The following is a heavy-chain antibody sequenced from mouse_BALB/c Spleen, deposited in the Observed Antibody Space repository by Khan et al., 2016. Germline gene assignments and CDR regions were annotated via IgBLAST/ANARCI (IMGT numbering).Heavy chain of an antibody. Sequence: QVQLKESGPGLVAPSQSLSITCTVSGFSLTGYGVNWVRQPPGKGLEWLGRIWGDGSTDYNSALKSRLTISKENYKSPDFLQMTHLQTDATTRYYCVRDDYDVCFDYLGQVTTLTVSS. D-gene: IGHD2-4*01. CDR2: IWGDGST. CDR1: GFSLTGYG. CDR3: VRDDYDVCFDY. J-gene: IGHJ2*01. V-gene: IGHV2-6-7*01.